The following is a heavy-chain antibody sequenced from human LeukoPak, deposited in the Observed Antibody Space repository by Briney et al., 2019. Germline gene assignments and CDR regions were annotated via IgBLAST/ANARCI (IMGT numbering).Heavy chain of an antibody. CDR2: ISGSGGST. CDR3: AKGEELVRGVIMTYYYYGMDV. CDR1: GFTFSSYA. V-gene: IGHV3-23*01. D-gene: IGHD3-10*01. Sequence: GGSLRLSCAASGFTFSSYAMSWVRQAPGKGLEWVSAISGSGGSTYYADSVKGRFTISRDNSKNTLYLQMNSLRAEDTAVYYCAKGEELVRGVIMTYYYYGMDVWGQGTTVTVSS. J-gene: IGHJ6*02.